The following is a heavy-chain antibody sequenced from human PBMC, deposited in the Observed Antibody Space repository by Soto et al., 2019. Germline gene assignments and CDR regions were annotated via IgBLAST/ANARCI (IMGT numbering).Heavy chain of an antibody. Sequence: GGSLRLSCAASGFTFSSYAMIWVRQAPGKGLEWVSAISGSGGSTYYADSVKGRFTISRDNSKNTLYLQMNSLRAEDTAVYYCAKLKGWSGATEDYYYYYGMDVWGQGTTVTVSS. V-gene: IGHV3-23*01. D-gene: IGHD3-3*01. CDR1: GFTFSSYA. CDR2: ISGSGGST. J-gene: IGHJ6*02. CDR3: AKLKGWSGATEDYYYYYGMDV.